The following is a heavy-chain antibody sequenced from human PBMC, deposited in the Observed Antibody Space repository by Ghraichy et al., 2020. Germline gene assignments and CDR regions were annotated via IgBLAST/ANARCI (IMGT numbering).Heavy chain of an antibody. J-gene: IGHJ6*01. CDR1: GFTFSYHS. D-gene: IGHD3-10*01. CDR3: ARGRQVGGGYYYYGMDV. Sequence: LSLTCAASGFTFSYHSMDWVRQAPGKGLEWVSYITSGSSTIYYADSVKGRFTISRDNAKNSLYLQMDSLREEDTGVYYCARGRQVGGGYYYYGMDVWGRGTTVTVSS. CDR2: ITSGSSTI. V-gene: IGHV3-48*02.